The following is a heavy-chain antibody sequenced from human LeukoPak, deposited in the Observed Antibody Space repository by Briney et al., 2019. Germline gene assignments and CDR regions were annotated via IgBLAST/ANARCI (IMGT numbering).Heavy chain of an antibody. V-gene: IGHV1-69*13. CDR1: GGTFSSYA. CDR3: ARLGVPTVTTEGWFDP. D-gene: IGHD4-17*01. J-gene: IGHJ5*02. CDR2: IIPIFGTA. Sequence: GASVKVSCKASGGTFSSYAISWVRQAPGQGLEWMGGIIPIFGTANYAQKFQGRVTITADESTSTAYMELSSLRSEDTAVYYCARLGVPTVTTEGWFDPWGQGTLVTVSS.